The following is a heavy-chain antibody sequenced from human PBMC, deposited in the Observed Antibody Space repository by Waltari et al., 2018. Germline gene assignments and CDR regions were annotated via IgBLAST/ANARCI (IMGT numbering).Heavy chain of an antibody. Sequence: QVQLVQSGAEVKKPGASVKVSCKASGYTFTGYYMHWVRQAPGQGLEWMGRFNPNRGGTNYAQKFQGRVTMTRDTSISTAYMELSRLRSDDTAVYYCARNRVTMVRGVQNNWFDPWGQGTLVTVSS. CDR2: FNPNRGGT. V-gene: IGHV1-2*06. J-gene: IGHJ5*02. CDR3: ARNRVTMVRGVQNNWFDP. D-gene: IGHD3-10*01. CDR1: GYTFTGYY.